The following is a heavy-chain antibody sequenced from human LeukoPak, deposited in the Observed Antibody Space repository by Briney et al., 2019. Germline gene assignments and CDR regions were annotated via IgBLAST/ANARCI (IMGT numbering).Heavy chain of an antibody. CDR2: ISKDGSNK. J-gene: IGHJ3*02. V-gene: IGHV3-30*03. D-gene: IGHD1-14*01. CDR3: ARDRSGIYDAFDI. Sequence: GGSLRLSCAAAGFTFSNYGIHWVRQAPGKGLEWAAVISKDGSNKDYADSVKGRFIISRDNSKNTLYLQMNSLRAEDTAVYYCARDRSGIYDAFDIWGQGTMVTVSS. CDR1: GFTFSNYG.